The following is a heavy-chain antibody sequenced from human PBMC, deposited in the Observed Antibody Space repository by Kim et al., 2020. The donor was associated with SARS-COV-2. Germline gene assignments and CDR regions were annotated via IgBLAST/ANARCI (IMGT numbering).Heavy chain of an antibody. D-gene: IGHD6-19*01. CDR3: AKDQGGSGWYGAYFQH. V-gene: IGHV3-23*01. J-gene: IGHJ1*01. CDR2: ISGGGGST. CDR1: GFTFSSYA. Sequence: GGSLRLSCAASGFTFSSYAMSWVRQAPGKGLEWVSGISGGGGSTYYADSVKGRFTISRDNSKNTLYLQMNSLRAEDTAVYYCAKDQGGSGWYGAYFQHWGQGTLVTVSS.